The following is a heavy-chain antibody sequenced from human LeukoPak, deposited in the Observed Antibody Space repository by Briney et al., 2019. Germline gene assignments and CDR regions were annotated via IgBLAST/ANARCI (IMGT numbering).Heavy chain of an antibody. V-gene: IGHV1-2*02. CDR3: ASRGYCSGGSCPGVDG. D-gene: IGHD2-15*01. Sequence: ASVKVSCKASGYTFTGYYMHWVRQAPGQGLERMGWINPNSGGTNYAQKFQGRVTMTRDTSISTAYMELSRLRSDDTAVYYCASRGYCSGGSCPGVDGWGQGTLVTVSS. CDR1: GYTFTGYY. CDR2: INPNSGGT. J-gene: IGHJ4*02.